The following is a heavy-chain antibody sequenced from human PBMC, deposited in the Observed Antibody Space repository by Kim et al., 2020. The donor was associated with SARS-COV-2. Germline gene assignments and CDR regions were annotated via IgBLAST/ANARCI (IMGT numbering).Heavy chain of an antibody. V-gene: IGHV3-30*02. CDR3: AKAEMATIMILD. J-gene: IGHJ4*02. Sequence: YYADSVKGRFTISRDNSKNTLYLQMNSLRAEDTAVYYCAKAEMATIMILDWGQGTLVTVSS. D-gene: IGHD5-12*01.